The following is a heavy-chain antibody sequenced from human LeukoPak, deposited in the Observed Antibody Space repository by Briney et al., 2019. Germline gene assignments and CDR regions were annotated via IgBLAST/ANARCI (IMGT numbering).Heavy chain of an antibody. D-gene: IGHD6-19*01. J-gene: IGHJ5*02. V-gene: IGHV3-48*03. CDR1: GFTFSSYE. Sequence: GGSLRLPCAASGFTFSSYEMNWVRQAPGKGLEWVSYISSSGSTIYYADSVKGRFTISRDNAKNSLYLQMNSLRAEDTAVYYCARDLAVAGPPSYNWFDPWGQGTLVTVSS. CDR2: ISSSGSTI. CDR3: ARDLAVAGPPSYNWFDP.